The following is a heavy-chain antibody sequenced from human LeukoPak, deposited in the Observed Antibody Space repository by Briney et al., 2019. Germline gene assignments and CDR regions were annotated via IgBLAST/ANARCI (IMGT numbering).Heavy chain of an antibody. J-gene: IGHJ4*02. Sequence: ASVKVSCKASGYTFTGYYMHWVRQAPGQGLEWMGWINPNSGGTNYAQKFQGRVTMTRYTSISTAYMELSRLRSDDTAVYYCAREDKETGTTTEFDYWGQGTLVTVSS. CDR1: GYTFTGYY. CDR2: INPNSGGT. CDR3: AREDKETGTTTEFDY. D-gene: IGHD1-1*01. V-gene: IGHV1-2*02.